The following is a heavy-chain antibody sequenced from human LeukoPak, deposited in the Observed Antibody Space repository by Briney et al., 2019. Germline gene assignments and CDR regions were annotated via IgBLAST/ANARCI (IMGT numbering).Heavy chain of an antibody. CDR1: GGSITTYY. Sequence: SETLSLTCTVSGGSITTYYWTWIRQPPGKGLEWIGYIYYTGNTNYNPSLESRVTMSVDTSKKEFTLKISSVTAADTAVYFCASGSVVTALDQWGQGTLVTVSS. V-gene: IGHV4-59*01. CDR3: ASGSVVTALDQ. J-gene: IGHJ4*02. CDR2: IYYTGNT. D-gene: IGHD2-21*02.